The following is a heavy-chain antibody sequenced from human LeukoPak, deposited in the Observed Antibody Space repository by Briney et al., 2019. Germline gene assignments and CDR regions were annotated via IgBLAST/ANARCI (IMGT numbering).Heavy chain of an antibody. D-gene: IGHD3-3*01. Sequence: SVKVSCKASGGTFSSYAISWVRQAPGQGLEWMGRIIPIFGTANYAQKFQGRVTITTDESTSTAYMELSSLRSEDTAVYYCATRLRFLESYYFDYWGQETLVTVSS. CDR1: GGTFSSYA. CDR2: IIPIFGTA. J-gene: IGHJ4*02. CDR3: ATRLRFLESYYFDY. V-gene: IGHV1-69*05.